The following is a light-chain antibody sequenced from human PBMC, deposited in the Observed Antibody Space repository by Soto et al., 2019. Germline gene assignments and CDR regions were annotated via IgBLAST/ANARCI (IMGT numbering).Light chain of an antibody. CDR2: WTS. V-gene: IGKV4-1*01. CDR1: QSVLYSSNNKNY. CDR3: QQYFSIPWT. J-gene: IGKJ1*01. Sequence: EIVMTQSPDSLAVSLGERATINCKSSQSVLYSSNNKNYLAWYQQKPGQPPKLLIYWTSTRESGVPDRFSGSGSGTDFTLTISSLQAEDVAVYYCQQYFSIPWTFGQGTKVEI.